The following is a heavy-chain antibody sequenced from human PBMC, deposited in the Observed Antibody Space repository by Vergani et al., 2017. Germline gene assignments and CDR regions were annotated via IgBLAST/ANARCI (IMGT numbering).Heavy chain of an antibody. D-gene: IGHD6-19*01. CDR1: GGSISSYS. J-gene: IGHJ5*02. CDR3: ARRGRGWGLLFDP. Sequence: QVQLQESGPGLVKPSETLALTCPVSGGSISSYSWSWIRQPPGEGLEWIVYIYYSGSTNYNPSLKSRVTITVDTSKNQCSLKLSSVTAADTAVDYWARRGRGWGLLFDPWGQGTLVTVSS. CDR2: IYYSGST. V-gene: IGHV4-59*01.